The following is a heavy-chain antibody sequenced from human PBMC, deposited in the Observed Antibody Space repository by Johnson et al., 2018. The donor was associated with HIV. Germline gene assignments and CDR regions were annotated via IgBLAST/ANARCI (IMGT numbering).Heavy chain of an antibody. D-gene: IGHD1-26*01. CDR2: IKQDGSEK. CDR1: GFTFSSYD. J-gene: IGHJ3*01. CDR3: ARDEAHSGSDAFDF. V-gene: IGHV3-7*05. Sequence: VQLVESGGGVVQPGGSLRLSCAASGFTFSSYDMHWVRQATGKGLEWVANIKQDGSEKYYVDSVKGRFTISRDNAKNSLYLKRNSLRAEDTAVYYCARDEAHSGSDAFDFWGQGTMVTVSS.